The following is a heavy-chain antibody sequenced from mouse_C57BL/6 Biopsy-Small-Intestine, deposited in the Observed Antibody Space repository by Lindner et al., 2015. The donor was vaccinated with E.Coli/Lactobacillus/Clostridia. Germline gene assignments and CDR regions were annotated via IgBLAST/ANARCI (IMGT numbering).Heavy chain of an antibody. V-gene: IGHV1-64*01. J-gene: IGHJ3*01. D-gene: IGHD2-10*02. CDR1: GYRFSFYY. CDR3: ARDRLDSMGRTFDL. CDR2: INPNSGVT. Sequence: SVKVSCKASGYRFSFYYLHWLRQVPGQGLEWVGCINPNSGVTKYAENFQGRVTMTVDASFQTVHIELHSLRSDDTAVYYCARDRLDSMGRTFDLWGQGTMVTVSS.